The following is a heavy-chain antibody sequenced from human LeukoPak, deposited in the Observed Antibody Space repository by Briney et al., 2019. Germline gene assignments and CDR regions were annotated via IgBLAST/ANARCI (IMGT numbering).Heavy chain of an antibody. CDR1: GGSISSYY. V-gene: IGHV4-59*01. J-gene: IGHJ5*02. CDR3: ARAEGHWFDP. CDR2: IYYSGST. Sequence: SETLSLTCTVSGGSISSYYWSWIRQPPGKGLEWIGYIYYSGSTNYNPSLKSRVTISIDTSKNQFSLKPTSVSAADTAVYHCARAEGHWFDPWGQGILVTVSS.